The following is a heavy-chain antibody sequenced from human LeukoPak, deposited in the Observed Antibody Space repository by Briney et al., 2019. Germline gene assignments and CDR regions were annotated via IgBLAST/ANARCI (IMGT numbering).Heavy chain of an antibody. CDR3: AKGLWYYYDSSGYVDY. J-gene: IGHJ4*02. D-gene: IGHD3-22*01. CDR1: GFSFSRYD. V-gene: IGHV3-30*04. CDR2: ISDDGRIK. Sequence: GGSLRLSCVASGFSFSRYDMHWVRQAPGKGLEWVAVISDDGRIKIYGESVKGRLTISRDNSKNTLYLQMNSLRVEDTAVYCCAKGLWYYYDSSGYVDYWGQGTLVTVSS.